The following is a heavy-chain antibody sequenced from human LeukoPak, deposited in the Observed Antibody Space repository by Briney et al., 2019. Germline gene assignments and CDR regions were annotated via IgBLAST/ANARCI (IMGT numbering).Heavy chain of an antibody. Sequence: PSETLSLTCTVSGGSISSGDYYWSWIRQPPGKGLEWIGYIHYSGSTYYNPSLKSRVVISLDTSKNQFSLKLSSVTAADTAVYYCATEGVVPVDQYYFDYWGQGTLVTVSS. J-gene: IGHJ4*02. CDR1: GGSISSGDYY. D-gene: IGHD2-2*01. CDR3: ATEGVVPVDQYYFDY. V-gene: IGHV4-30-4*08. CDR2: IHYSGST.